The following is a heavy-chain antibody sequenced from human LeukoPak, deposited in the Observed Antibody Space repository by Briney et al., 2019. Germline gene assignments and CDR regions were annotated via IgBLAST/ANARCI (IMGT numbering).Heavy chain of an antibody. CDR1: GFTFSSYA. CDR2: ISGSGGST. Sequence: GGSLRLSCAAPGFTFSSYAMSWVRQAPGKGLEWVSAISGSGGSTYYADSVKGRFTISRDNSKNTLYLQMNSLRAEDTAVYYCAKDLYYYGSAWDYWGQGTLVTVSS. CDR3: AKDLYYYGSAWDY. V-gene: IGHV3-23*01. D-gene: IGHD3-10*01. J-gene: IGHJ4*02.